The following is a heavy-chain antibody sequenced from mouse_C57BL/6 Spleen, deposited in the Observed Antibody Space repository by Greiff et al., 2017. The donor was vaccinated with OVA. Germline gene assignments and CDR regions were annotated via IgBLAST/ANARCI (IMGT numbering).Heavy chain of an antibody. J-gene: IGHJ2*01. CDR1: GYAFSSSW. D-gene: IGHD3-3*01. CDR3: AGGHGGESFYFDY. CDR2: IYPGDGDT. Sequence: VQLQESGPELVKPGASVKISCKASGYAFSSSWMNWVKQRPGKGLEWIGRIYPGDGDTNYNGKFKGKATLTADKSSSTAYMQLSSLTSEDSAVYFCAGGHGGESFYFDYWGQGTTLTVSS. V-gene: IGHV1-82*01.